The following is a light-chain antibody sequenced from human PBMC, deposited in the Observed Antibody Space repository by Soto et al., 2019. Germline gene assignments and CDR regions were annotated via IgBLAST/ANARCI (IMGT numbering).Light chain of an antibody. CDR2: DAS. CDR3: QQYNSYLYN. Sequence: DIQMTQSPSTLSASVGDRVTITCRASQSISSWLAWYQQKPGKAPKLLIYDASSLESGVPSRFRGSGSGTEFTLTISSLQHDDFATYYCQQYNSYLYNFGQGTKADIK. CDR1: QSISSW. J-gene: IGKJ2*01. V-gene: IGKV1-5*01.